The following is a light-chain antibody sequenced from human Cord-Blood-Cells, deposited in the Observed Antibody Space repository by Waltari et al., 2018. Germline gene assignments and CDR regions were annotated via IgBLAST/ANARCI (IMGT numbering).Light chain of an antibody. V-gene: IGLV2-14*02. CDR1: SIHVRSYNL. J-gene: IGLJ3*02. CDR3: CSYASSSTRV. CDR2: EGS. Sequence: QSALTYTASVTRSPGPSITIYCTGTSIHVRSYNLVSWYQKHPGKAPTLMIYEGSKRPSGVSNRCSGSKSGNTDSLTISVLQAEDEADYYCCSYASSSTRVFGGGTKLTVL.